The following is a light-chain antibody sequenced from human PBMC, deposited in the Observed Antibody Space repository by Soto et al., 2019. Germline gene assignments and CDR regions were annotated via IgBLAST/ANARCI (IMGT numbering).Light chain of an antibody. CDR3: QQYNTYQWT. J-gene: IGKJ1*01. CDR1: QSISSG. CDR2: KAS. Sequence: DIQMTQSPSTLSASVGDRVIITCRASQSISSGLAWYQQKAGKAPKLLIYKASGLESGVPSRFSGSGSGTEFTLTISSLQPDDFATYYCQQYNTYQWTFGQGTNVEIK. V-gene: IGKV1-5*03.